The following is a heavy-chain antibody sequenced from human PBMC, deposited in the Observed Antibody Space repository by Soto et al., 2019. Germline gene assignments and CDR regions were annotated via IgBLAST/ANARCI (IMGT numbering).Heavy chain of an antibody. CDR1: GYTFTSYY. D-gene: IGHD2-15*01. V-gene: IGHV1-46*01. Sequence: ASVKVSCKASGYTFTSYYMHWVRQAPGQGLEWMGITNPSGGSTSYAQKFQGRVTMTRDTSTSTVYMELSSLRSEDTAVYYCARDYVDCSGGSCYSDYYYGMDVWGQGTTVTVSS. CDR2: TNPSGGST. J-gene: IGHJ6*02. CDR3: ARDYVDCSGGSCYSDYYYGMDV.